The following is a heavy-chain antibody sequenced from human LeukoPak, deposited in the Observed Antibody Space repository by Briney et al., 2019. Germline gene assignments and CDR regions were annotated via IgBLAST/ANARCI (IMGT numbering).Heavy chain of an antibody. CDR1: GGSISSNY. D-gene: IGHD1-26*01. Sequence: SETLSLTCTVSGGSISSNYWSWIRQPPGKGLEWIGYIYNSGSTNYNPSLKSRVTISLDTSKNQFSLKMNSVTAADTAVYYCARQGGSFAFDIWGQGTMATVSS. CDR2: IYNSGST. J-gene: IGHJ3*02. CDR3: ARQGGSFAFDI. V-gene: IGHV4-59*08.